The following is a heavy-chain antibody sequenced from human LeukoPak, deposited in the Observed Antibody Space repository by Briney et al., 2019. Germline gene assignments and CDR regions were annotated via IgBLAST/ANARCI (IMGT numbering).Heavy chain of an antibody. J-gene: IGHJ4*02. D-gene: IGHD3-16*01. V-gene: IGHV5-51*01. CDR2: IYPGDSDI. CDR1: GYSFTHYW. CDR3: ARHDSMITGDF. Sequence: GESLKISCKASGYSFTHYWVGSVRQMPGKGLEWMGIIYPGDSDIRYSPSFQGQVTISADKSISTAYLQWSSLKASDTAIYYCARHDSMITGDFWGQGTLVTVSS.